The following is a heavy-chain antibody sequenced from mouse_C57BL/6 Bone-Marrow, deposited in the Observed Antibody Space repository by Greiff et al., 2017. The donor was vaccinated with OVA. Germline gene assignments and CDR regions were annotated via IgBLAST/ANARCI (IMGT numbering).Heavy chain of an antibody. V-gene: IGHV14-4*01. D-gene: IGHD1-1*01. CDR3: TQYYGSSYTYWYFDV. Sequence: EVQLQQSGAELVRPGASVKLSCTASGFNIKDDYMHWVKQRPEQGLEWIGWIDPENGDTEYASKFQGKATITADTSSNTAYLQLSSLTSEDTAVYYCTQYYGSSYTYWYFDVWGTGTTVTVSS. J-gene: IGHJ1*03. CDR2: IDPENGDT. CDR1: GFNIKDDY.